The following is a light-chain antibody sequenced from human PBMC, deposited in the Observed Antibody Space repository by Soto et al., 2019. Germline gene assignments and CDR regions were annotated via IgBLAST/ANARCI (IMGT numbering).Light chain of an antibody. V-gene: IGKV3-11*01. CDR1: QSVSSY. J-gene: IGKJ2*01. CDR2: DAS. CDR3: QQRSNRRP. Sequence: EIVLTQSPATLSLSPGERATLSCRASQSVSSYLAWYQQKPGQAPRLLIYDASNRATGIPARFSGSGSVTDFTLTISSLEPEDFAVYYCQQRSNRRPFGQGIKLEIK.